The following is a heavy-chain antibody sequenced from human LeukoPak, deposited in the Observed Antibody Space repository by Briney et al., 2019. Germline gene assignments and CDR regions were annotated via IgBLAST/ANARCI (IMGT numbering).Heavy chain of an antibody. CDR3: ARVIYSDSSGYPEYFHH. CDR1: GGTFSSYA. D-gene: IGHD3-22*01. Sequence: ASVKVSCKASGGTFSSYAISWVRQAPGQGLEWMGRIIPILGIPNYAQKFQGRVTITADKSTTTAYIELSSLRSEDTAVYYCARVIYSDSSGYPEYFHHWGQGTLVTVSS. V-gene: IGHV1-69*04. CDR2: IIPILGIP. J-gene: IGHJ1*01.